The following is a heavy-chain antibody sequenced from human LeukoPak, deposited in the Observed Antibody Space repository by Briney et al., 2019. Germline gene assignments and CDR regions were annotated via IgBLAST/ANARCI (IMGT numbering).Heavy chain of an antibody. Sequence: GGSLRLSCAASGFTVSSNYMSWVRQAPGKGLEWVSVIYSGGSTYYADSVKGRFTISRDNAKNSLYLQMNSLRAEDTAVYYCARENGGYCSSTSCSNIYYYYMDVWGRGTTVTVSS. CDR1: GFTVSSNY. D-gene: IGHD2-2*01. CDR2: IYSGGST. J-gene: IGHJ6*03. V-gene: IGHV3-53*01. CDR3: ARENGGYCSSTSCSNIYYYYMDV.